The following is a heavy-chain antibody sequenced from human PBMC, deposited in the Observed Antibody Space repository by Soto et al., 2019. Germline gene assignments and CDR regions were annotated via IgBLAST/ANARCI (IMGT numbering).Heavy chain of an antibody. Sequence: PLTHYYAASGFTISMYGMTSVRQAPGKGLEWISYISSSGSVVYYTDSVKGRITISRDDAKNSLYLQMNSLRAEDTAVYYCAREARGGGYFDYWGPGTPVTVSS. CDR2: ISSSGSVV. J-gene: IGHJ4*02. CDR3: AREARGGGYFDY. V-gene: IGHV3-48*03. CDR1: GFTISMYG. D-gene: IGHD2-15*01.